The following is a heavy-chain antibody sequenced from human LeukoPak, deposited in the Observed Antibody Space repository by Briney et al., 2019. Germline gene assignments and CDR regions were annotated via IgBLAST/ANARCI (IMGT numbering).Heavy chain of an antibody. CDR1: GFTVSSNY. CDR2: IYSGGST. V-gene: IGHV3-53*01. D-gene: IGHD2-21*02. Sequence: GGSLRLSCAASGFTVSSNYMSWVRQAPGKGLEWVSVIYSGGSTYYADSVKGRFTISRDNSKNTLSLQMNSLRAEDTAVYYCARGVRAGLTAPKDWGQGTLVTVSS. J-gene: IGHJ4*02. CDR3: ARGVRAGLTAPKD.